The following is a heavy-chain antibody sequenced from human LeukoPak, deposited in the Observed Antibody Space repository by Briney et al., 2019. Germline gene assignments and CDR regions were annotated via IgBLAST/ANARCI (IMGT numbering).Heavy chain of an antibody. V-gene: IGHV4-59*01. J-gene: IGHJ6*03. CDR2: IYYSGST. CDR1: GGSISSYY. Sequence: PSETLSLTCTVSGGSISSYYWSWTRQPPGKGLEWIGYIYYSGSTNYNPSLKSRVTISVDTSKNQFSLKLSSVTAADTAVYYCARVPIVVVPAAISSYYYYYMDVWGKGTTVTVSS. D-gene: IGHD2-2*02. CDR3: ARVPIVVVPAAISSYYYYYMDV.